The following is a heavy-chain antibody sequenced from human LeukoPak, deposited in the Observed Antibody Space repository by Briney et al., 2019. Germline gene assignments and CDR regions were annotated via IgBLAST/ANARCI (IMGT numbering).Heavy chain of an antibody. Sequence: GGSLRLSCAASGFTFSTYAMHWVRQAPGKGLEWVAVISYDVSNKYSADSVKGRFTISRDNSKDTLYLQMNSLRAEDTAVYYXXXXXDSSGYMEHWGQGTLVTVSS. J-gene: IGHJ1*01. V-gene: IGHV3-30-3*01. CDR1: GFTFSTYA. D-gene: IGHD3-22*01. CDR2: ISYDVSNK. CDR3: XXXXDSSGYMEH.